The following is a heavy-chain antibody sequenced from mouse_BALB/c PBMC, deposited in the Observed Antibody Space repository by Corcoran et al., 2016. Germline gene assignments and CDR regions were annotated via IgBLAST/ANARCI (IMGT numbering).Heavy chain of an antibody. CDR1: GYTFTNYG. Sequence: QIQLVQSGPELKKPGETVKISCKASGYTFTNYGMNWVKQAPGKGLKWMGWINTYTGEPTYADDFKGRFAFSLETSASTAYLQINNLKNEDTATYFCARRDYYGSSSWFAYWGQGTLVTVSA. V-gene: IGHV9-3-1*01. CDR3: ARRDYYGSSSWFAY. J-gene: IGHJ3*01. D-gene: IGHD1-1*01. CDR2: INTYTGEP.